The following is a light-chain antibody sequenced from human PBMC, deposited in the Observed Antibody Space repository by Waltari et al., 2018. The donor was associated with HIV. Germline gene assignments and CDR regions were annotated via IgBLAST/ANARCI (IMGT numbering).Light chain of an antibody. CDR2: DAS. J-gene: IGKJ4*01. Sequence: EIVLTQSPATLSLSPGERATLSCTASENINNYLAWYQQKPGQPPRLVLYDASNRAPGLPDRCSGGGSETHFALTISSLEPEDFAVYYGQQRRNWPLTFGGGTKVEMK. CDR3: QQRRNWPLT. CDR1: ENINNY. V-gene: IGKV3-11*01.